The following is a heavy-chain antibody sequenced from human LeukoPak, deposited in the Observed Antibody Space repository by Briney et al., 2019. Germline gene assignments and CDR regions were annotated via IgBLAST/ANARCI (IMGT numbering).Heavy chain of an antibody. V-gene: IGHV4-31*03. Sequence: SQTLSLTCTVSGGSISSGGYYWSWIRQHPGKGLEWIGYIYDSGSTYYNPSLKSRVAISIDTSKNQFSLKLSSVTAADTAVYYCASAPGHCSGGSCYTITHLHYWDQGTLVTVSS. CDR1: GGSISSGGYY. CDR3: ASAPGHCSGGSCYTITHLHY. J-gene: IGHJ4*02. D-gene: IGHD2-15*01. CDR2: IYDSGST.